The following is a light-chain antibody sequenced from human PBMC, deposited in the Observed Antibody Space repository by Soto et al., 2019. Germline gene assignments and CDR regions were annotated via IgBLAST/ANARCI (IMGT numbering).Light chain of an antibody. CDR1: QSISTW. V-gene: IGKV1-5*01. CDR3: HQYNTFRT. Sequence: DIQMTQSPSTLSASVGDRVTITCRASQSISTWLAWYQQKPGKAPKLLIYDASRTASGVTSRFSGSGSGTEFTLTITSLQPDDFATYYCHQYNTFRTFGQGTTVEIK. CDR2: DAS. J-gene: IGKJ1*01.